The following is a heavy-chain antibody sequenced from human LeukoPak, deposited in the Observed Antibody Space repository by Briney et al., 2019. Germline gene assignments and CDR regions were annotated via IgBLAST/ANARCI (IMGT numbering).Heavy chain of an antibody. CDR1: GFTFSSYG. CDR2: IWYDGSNK. D-gene: IGHD2-2*02. V-gene: IGHV3-33*06. CDR3: AKSYCSSTSCYTWGSEDYYYMDV. Sequence: GRSLRLSCAASGFTFSSYGMHWVRQAPGKGLEWVAVIWYDGSNKYYADSVKGRFTISRDNSKNTLYLQMNSLRAEDTAVYYCAKSYCSSTSCYTWGSEDYYYMDVWGKGTTVTVSS. J-gene: IGHJ6*03.